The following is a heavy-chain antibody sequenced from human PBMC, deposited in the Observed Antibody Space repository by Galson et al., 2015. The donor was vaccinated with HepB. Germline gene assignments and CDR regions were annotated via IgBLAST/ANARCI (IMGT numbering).Heavy chain of an antibody. CDR1: GFSLSTSGVG. CDR2: IYWNDDK. D-gene: IGHD6-19*01. CDR3: AHRSKGTGWYYFDY. V-gene: IGHV2-5*01. Sequence: PALVKPTQTLTLTCTFSGFSLSTSGVGVGWIRQPPGKALEWLAHIYWNDDKFYSPSLKSRLTITKDTSKNQVALTMTNMDPVDTATYYCAHRSKGTGWYYFDYWGQGTLVTVSS. J-gene: IGHJ4*02.